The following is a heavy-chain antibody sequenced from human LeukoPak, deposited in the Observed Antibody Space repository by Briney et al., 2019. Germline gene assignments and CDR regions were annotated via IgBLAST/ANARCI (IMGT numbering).Heavy chain of an antibody. CDR3: AKDTYYYDSSGYPGY. J-gene: IGHJ4*02. CDR2: ISYDGSNK. CDR1: GFTFSSYG. D-gene: IGHD3-22*01. Sequence: GGSLRLSCAASGFTFSSYGMHWVRQAPGKGLEWVAVISYDGSNKYYADSLKGRFTISRDNSKNTLYLQMNSLSAEDTAVYYCAKDTYYYDSSGYPGYWGQGTLVTVSS. V-gene: IGHV3-30*18.